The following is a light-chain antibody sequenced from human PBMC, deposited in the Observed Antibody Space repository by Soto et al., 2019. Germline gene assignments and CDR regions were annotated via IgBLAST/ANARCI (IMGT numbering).Light chain of an antibody. CDR3: SSYADGSNVL. CDR1: SSDVGRYNY. Sequence: QSALTQPPSASGPLGQSVTISCTGTSSDVGRYNYVSWYQQHPGQAPKLMIFEVTKRPSGGPDRFSASKSGNTASLTVSGLQAEDEADYYCSSYADGSNVLFGGGTKVTVL. CDR2: EVT. V-gene: IGLV2-8*01. J-gene: IGLJ2*01.